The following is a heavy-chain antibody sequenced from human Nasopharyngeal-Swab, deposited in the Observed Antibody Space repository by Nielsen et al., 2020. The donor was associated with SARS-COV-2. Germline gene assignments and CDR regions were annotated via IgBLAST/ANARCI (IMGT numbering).Heavy chain of an antibody. V-gene: IGHV4-30-4*01. CDR3: ARVKWIRRGSSSGFLVYFDY. CDR2: IYHTGST. Sequence: SETLSLTCTISGVSMSTGDHWGWVRQTPVKGLEWIGYIYHTGSTYFNPSLKSRTSMSVDTAKNQFFLNLHSVAAADTAIYYCARVKWIRRGSSSGFLVYFDYWGQGQLVTVSS. D-gene: IGHD5-12*01. J-gene: IGHJ4*02. CDR1: GVSMSTGDH.